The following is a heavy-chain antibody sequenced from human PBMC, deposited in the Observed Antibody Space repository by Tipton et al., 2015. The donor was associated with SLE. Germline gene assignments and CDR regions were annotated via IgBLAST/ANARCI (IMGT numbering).Heavy chain of an antibody. J-gene: IGHJ6*02. V-gene: IGHV4-4*07. CDR2: IYKSGSS. Sequence: TLSLTCTVSGGSISGYYWSWIRQSPGKGLEWIGSIYKSGSSYYSPSLETRVTMSVDTSKNQFSLKVTSVTAADSALYYCARHLVGWVTTLHYVMDVWGRGTTVTVSS. D-gene: IGHD2-21*02. CDR3: ARHLVGWVTTLHYVMDV. CDR1: GGSISGYY.